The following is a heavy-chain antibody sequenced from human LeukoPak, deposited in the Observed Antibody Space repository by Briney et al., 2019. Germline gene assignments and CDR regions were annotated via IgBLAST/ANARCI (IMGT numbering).Heavy chain of an antibody. Sequence: PGGSLRLSCAASGFTFSSYWMSWVRQAPGKGLEWVANIKQDGSEKYYVDSVKGRFTISRDNAKNSLYLQMNSLRAEDTAVYYCARVREYSSSWYYYYGMDVWGQGTTVTVSS. CDR2: IKQDGSEK. CDR1: GFTFSSYW. V-gene: IGHV3-7*03. J-gene: IGHJ6*02. CDR3: ARVREYSSSWYYYYGMDV. D-gene: IGHD6-13*01.